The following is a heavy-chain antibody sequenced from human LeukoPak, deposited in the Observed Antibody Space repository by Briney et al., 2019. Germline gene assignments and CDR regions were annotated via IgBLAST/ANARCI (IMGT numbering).Heavy chain of an antibody. V-gene: IGHV4-39*01. J-gene: IGHJ4*02. CDR1: GGSLSTSSYY. D-gene: IGHD3-22*01. CDR2: IYYSGST. Sequence: SETLSLTCTVSGGSLSTSSYYWGWIRQPPGKGLEWIGSIYYSGSTYYNPSLKSRVTISVDTSKNQFSLKLSSVTAADTAVYYCARQNPHYYDPDYWGQGTLVTVSS. CDR3: ARQNPHYYDPDY.